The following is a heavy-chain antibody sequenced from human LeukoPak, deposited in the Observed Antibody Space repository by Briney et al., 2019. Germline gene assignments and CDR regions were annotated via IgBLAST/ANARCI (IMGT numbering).Heavy chain of an antibody. J-gene: IGHJ4*02. CDR3: ARVGYYYDSSGFYPPNYFDY. D-gene: IGHD3-22*01. Sequence: GSSVKVSCKASGGTFSSYAISWVRQAPGQGLELMGGIIPIFGTANYAQKFQGRVTITADESTSTAYMELSSLRSEDTAVYYCARVGYYYDSSGFYPPNYFDYWGQGTLVTVSS. V-gene: IGHV1-69*01. CDR2: IIPIFGTA. CDR1: GGTFSSYA.